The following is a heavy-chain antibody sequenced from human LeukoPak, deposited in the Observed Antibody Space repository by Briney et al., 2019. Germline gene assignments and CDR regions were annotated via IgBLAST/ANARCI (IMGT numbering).Heavy chain of an antibody. CDR3: ARLSGYSYGSIDY. Sequence: GGSLRLSCAASGFTFNTYTMNWVRQAPGKGLEWVSYISGSSGIIDYADSVRGRFTISRDNAKNSLYLQMNSLRAEDTAVYYCARLSGYSYGSIDYWGQGTLVTVSS. D-gene: IGHD5-18*01. CDR2: ISGSSGII. V-gene: IGHV3-48*01. CDR1: GFTFNTYT. J-gene: IGHJ4*02.